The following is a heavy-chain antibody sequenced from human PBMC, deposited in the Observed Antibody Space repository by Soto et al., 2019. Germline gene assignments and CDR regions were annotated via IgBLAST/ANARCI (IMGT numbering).Heavy chain of an antibody. CDR1: GGSISSYY. CDR3: ARDGSDSYGLDV. Sequence: QVQLQESGPGLVKPSETLSLTCTVSGGSISSYYWSWIRQPAGKGLEWIGRLYNSGNTNYNPSLRSRGTMSADTSKNQFSLELSSVTAADTAVYYCARDGSDSYGLDVWGQGTTVNGSS. CDR2: LYNSGNT. V-gene: IGHV4-4*07. D-gene: IGHD3-22*01. J-gene: IGHJ6*02.